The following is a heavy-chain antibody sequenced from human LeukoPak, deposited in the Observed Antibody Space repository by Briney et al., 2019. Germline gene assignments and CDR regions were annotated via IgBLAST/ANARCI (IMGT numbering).Heavy chain of an antibody. V-gene: IGHV5-51*03. CDR1: GYNFPSYW. J-gene: IGHJ4*02. CDR2: IDPHDSDT. D-gene: IGHD6-13*01. Sequence: PGESLKISCKGSGYNFPSYWIGWVRQMPGKGLEWMGVIDPHDSDTRYSPSFRGLVTISADKSTTTAYLQWTSLKASDTAMYYCVRVLSSSWFDFDYRGQGTLVTVSS. CDR3: VRVLSSSWFDFDY.